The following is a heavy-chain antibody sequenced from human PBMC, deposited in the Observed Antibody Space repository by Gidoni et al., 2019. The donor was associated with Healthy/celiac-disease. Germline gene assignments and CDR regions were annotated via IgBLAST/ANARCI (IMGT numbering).Heavy chain of an antibody. CDR1: GFTFGDYA. CDR3: TRYCSGGSCYSGDY. Sequence: EVQLVDSGGGLVQPGRSLRLSCTASGFTFGDYAMSWFRQAPGKGLEWVGFIRSKAYGGTTEYAASVKGRSTISRDDSKSIAYLQMNSLKTEDTAVYYCTRYCSGGSCYSGDYWGQGTLVTVSS. CDR2: IRSKAYGGTT. J-gene: IGHJ4*02. D-gene: IGHD2-15*01. V-gene: IGHV3-49*03.